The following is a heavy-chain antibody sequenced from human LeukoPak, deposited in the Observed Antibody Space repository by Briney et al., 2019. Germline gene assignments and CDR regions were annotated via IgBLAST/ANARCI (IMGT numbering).Heavy chain of an antibody. V-gene: IGHV3-23*01. D-gene: IGHD6-19*01. Sequence: GESLRLSCAASGFTFSSYAMSWVRQAPGKGLEWVSATSGSGGSTYYADSVKGRFTISRDNSKNTLYLQLNSLRGEDTAVYYCAKDRVAGTGGGDDAFDIWGQGTMVTVSS. CDR1: GFTFSSYA. CDR2: TSGSGGST. J-gene: IGHJ3*02. CDR3: AKDRVAGTGGGDDAFDI.